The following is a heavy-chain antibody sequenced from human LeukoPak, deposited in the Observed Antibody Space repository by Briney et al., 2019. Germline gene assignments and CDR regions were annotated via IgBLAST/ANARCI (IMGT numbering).Heavy chain of an antibody. V-gene: IGHV1-69*04. J-gene: IGHJ4*02. Sequence: SVKVSCKASGGTFSSYAISWVRQAPGQGLEWMGRIIPILGIANYAQKFQGRVTITTDESTSTAYMELRDLTPDDSAMYYCVRDERRLAAGSEPYFDSWGPGTLLTVSP. CDR2: IIPILGIA. CDR3: VRDERRLAAGSEPYFDS. CDR1: GGTFSSYA. D-gene: IGHD6-13*01.